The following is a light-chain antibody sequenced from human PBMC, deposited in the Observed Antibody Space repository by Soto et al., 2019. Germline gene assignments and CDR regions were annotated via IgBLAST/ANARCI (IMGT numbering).Light chain of an antibody. V-gene: IGLV6-57*04. CDR2: EDN. CDR1: SGSIASNY. J-gene: IGLJ2*01. Sequence: NFMLTQPHSVSESPGKTVTISCTRSSGSIASNYVQWYQQRPGSAPTTVIYEDNQRPSGVPDRFSGSIDSSSNSASLTISGLKTEDEADYYCQSYDSSNHGDLVFGGGTQLTVL. CDR3: QSYDSSNHGDLV.